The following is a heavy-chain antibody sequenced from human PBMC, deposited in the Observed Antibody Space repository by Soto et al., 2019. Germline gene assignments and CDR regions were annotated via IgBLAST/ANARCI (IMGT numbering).Heavy chain of an antibody. CDR3: ARDYVQLERPFDI. Sequence: QVQLQQWGAGLLKPSETLSLTCAVYGGSFSGYYWSWIRQPPGKGLEWIGEINHSGSTNYNPSLKSRVTISVDTSKNQFSLKLSSVIAADTAVYYCARDYVQLERPFDIWGQGTMVTVSS. CDR2: INHSGST. J-gene: IGHJ3*02. V-gene: IGHV4-34*01. CDR1: GGSFSGYY. D-gene: IGHD1-1*01.